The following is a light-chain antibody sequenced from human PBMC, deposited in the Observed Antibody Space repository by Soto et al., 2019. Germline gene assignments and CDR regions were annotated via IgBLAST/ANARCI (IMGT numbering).Light chain of an antibody. Sequence: QSVLTRPASVSGSPGQSITISCTGTSSDVGAFNYVPWYLQYPGKAPKLMIYEVGNRPSGVSNRFSGSKSGNTASLTISGLQAEDEADYYCCSYASGSIYVFGTGTKVTVL. CDR2: EVG. V-gene: IGLV2-14*01. CDR3: CSYASGSIYV. J-gene: IGLJ1*01. CDR1: SSDVGAFNY.